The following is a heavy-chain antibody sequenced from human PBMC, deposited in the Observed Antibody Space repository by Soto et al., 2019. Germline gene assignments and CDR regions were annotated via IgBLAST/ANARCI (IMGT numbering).Heavy chain of an antibody. CDR2: ISYDGSNK. CDR3: AKLNYGGNSRGHFYFDY. D-gene: IGHD4-17*01. Sequence: QVQLVESGGGVVQPGRSLRLSCAASGFTFSSYGMHWVRQAPGKGLEWVAVISYDGSNKYYADSVKGRFTISRDNSKNTLYLQMNSLRAEDTAVYYCAKLNYGGNSRGHFYFDYWGQGTLVTVSS. J-gene: IGHJ4*02. CDR1: GFTFSSYG. V-gene: IGHV3-30*18.